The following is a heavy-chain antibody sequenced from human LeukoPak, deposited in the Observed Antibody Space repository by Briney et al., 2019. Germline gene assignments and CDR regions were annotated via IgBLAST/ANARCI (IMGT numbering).Heavy chain of an antibody. CDR2: INYSGCT. V-gene: IGHV4-34*01. Sequence: SETLSLTCAVYGGSFSGDYWSWIRQPPGKGLEWIGEINYSGCTNYNPSLKSRVTISVDTSKNQFSLKLSSVTAADTAAYYCARSNAHDYWGQGTLVTVSS. CDR1: GGSFSGDY. D-gene: IGHD2-2*01. J-gene: IGHJ4*02. CDR3: ARSNAHDY.